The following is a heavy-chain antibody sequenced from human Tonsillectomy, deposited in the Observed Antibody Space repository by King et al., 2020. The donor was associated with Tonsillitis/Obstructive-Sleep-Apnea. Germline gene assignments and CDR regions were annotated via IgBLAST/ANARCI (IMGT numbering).Heavy chain of an antibody. D-gene: IGHD4-11*01. J-gene: IGHJ4*02. CDR1: GGSISSGGYY. V-gene: IGHV4-31*03. Sequence: VQLQESGPGLVKPSQNLSLTCTVSGGSISSGGYYWSWIRQHPGKGLEWIGYIYYSGSTYYNPSLKSRVTISLDTSKNQFSLKLSSVTAADTAVYYCAREESTIVTRYYFDYWGQGTLVTVSS. CDR2: IYYSGST. CDR3: AREESTIVTRYYFDY.